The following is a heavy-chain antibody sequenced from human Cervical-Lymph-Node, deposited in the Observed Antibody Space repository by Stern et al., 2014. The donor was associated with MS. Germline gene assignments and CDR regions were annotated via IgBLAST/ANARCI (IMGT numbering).Heavy chain of an antibody. Sequence: VQLVQSGAEVKKPGESLKISCKGFGYSFTSYWLGWVRQMPGKGLEWMGIIFPGDSDTRSTPSFKGQVTISADKAISTAYLQWSSLKASDTAIYYCARQYSVTTPFDYWGQGTLVAVSS. V-gene: IGHV5-51*01. CDR1: GYSFTSYW. CDR2: IFPGDSDT. J-gene: IGHJ4*02. CDR3: ARQYSVTTPFDY. D-gene: IGHD4-11*01.